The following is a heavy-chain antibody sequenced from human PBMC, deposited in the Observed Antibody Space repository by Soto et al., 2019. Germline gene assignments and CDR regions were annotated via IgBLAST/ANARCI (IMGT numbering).Heavy chain of an antibody. CDR2: IYFTGKT. Sequence: ANLQESGPGLVKPSETLSLTCTVSGDSIRDGGYYWAWIRQRPGKGLEWMGYIYFTGKTNYNPSLENRLTMSVDMSRRQLYLRLTSVTAADTAVYFCAKDPSPQPIPAVTPGWFGPWGQGISVTVSS. CDR3: AKDPSPQPIPAVTPGWFGP. CDR1: GDSIRDGGYY. J-gene: IGHJ5*02. V-gene: IGHV4-31*03. D-gene: IGHD4-4*01.